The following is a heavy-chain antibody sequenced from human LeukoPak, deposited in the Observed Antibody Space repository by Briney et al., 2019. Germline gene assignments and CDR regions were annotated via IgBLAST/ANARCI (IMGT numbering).Heavy chain of an antibody. J-gene: IGHJ4*02. CDR2: INSDGSST. Sequence: GGSLRLSCAASGFTFSSYWMHWVRHAPGKGLVWVSHINSDGSSTSYADSVKGRFTISRDNAKNTLYLQMNSLRAEDTAVYYCARDMGLSSSSYWGQGTLVTVSS. D-gene: IGHD6-6*01. V-gene: IGHV3-74*01. CDR3: ARDMGLSSSSY. CDR1: GFTFSSYW.